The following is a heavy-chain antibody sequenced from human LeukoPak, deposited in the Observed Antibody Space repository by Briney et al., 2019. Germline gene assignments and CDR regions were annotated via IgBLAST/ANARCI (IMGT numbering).Heavy chain of an antibody. D-gene: IGHD6-19*01. CDR1: GGSISSSSYY. V-gene: IGHV4-39*07. CDR2: IYYSGST. Sequence: SGTLSLTCTVSGGSISSSSYYWGWIRQPPGKGLGWIGSIYYSGSTNYDPSLKSRVTMSVDTSKNQFSLKLSSVTAADTAVYYCARDRSLRFAFDIWGQGTMVTVSS. J-gene: IGHJ3*02. CDR3: ARDRSLRFAFDI.